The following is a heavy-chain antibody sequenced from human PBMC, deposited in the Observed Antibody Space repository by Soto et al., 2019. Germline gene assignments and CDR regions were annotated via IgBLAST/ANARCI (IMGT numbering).Heavy chain of an antibody. CDR3: SSLGRHG. Sequence: GGSLRLSCAASGFTFRDSWMDWVRQAPGEGPELVANIKQDGSEKNYVDYVKGRFIISRDNANNSLFLQMNSPRAEDTAGYYCSSLGRHGWGQGTTVTVSS. J-gene: IGHJ6*02. V-gene: IGHV3-7*01. CDR1: GFTFRDSW. D-gene: IGHD3-16*01. CDR2: IKQDGSEK.